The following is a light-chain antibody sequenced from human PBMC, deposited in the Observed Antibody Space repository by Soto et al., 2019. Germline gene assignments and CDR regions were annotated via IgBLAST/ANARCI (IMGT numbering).Light chain of an antibody. J-gene: IGLJ1*01. CDR2: DVS. Sequence: QSALTQPASVSGSPGQSITISCTGTSSDIGGYYYVSWYQQQPGKAPKLMSYDVSNRPLGVSNRFSGSTSGNTASLTISGLQSEDEEDYYCSSYTSSSTLYVFGTGTKLTVL. CDR3: SSYTSSSTLYV. CDR1: SSDIGGYYY. V-gene: IGLV2-14*03.